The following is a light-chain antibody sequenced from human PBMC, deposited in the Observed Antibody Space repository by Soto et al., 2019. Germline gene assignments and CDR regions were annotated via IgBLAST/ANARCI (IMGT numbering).Light chain of an antibody. V-gene: IGLV1-44*01. Sequence: QPVLTQPPSASGTPGQRVTISCSGSRSNIGTNTVNWYQQLPGTAPKLLIYSHNQRPSGVPDRFSGSKSGTSASLAISGLQSEDEADYYCAAWDDSLNGDVFGTGTKVTVL. CDR2: SHN. CDR3: AAWDDSLNGDV. J-gene: IGLJ1*01. CDR1: RSNIGTNT.